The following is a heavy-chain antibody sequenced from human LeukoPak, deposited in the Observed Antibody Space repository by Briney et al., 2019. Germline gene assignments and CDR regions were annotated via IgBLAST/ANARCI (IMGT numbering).Heavy chain of an antibody. CDR1: GYTFTGYY. CDR3: ARPELGSGDFDY. V-gene: IGHV1-2*02. Sequence: ASVKVSCKASGYTFTGYYMHWVRQAPGQGLEWMGWINPNSGGTNYAQKFQGRVTMTRDTSISTAYMELSRLRSDDTAVYCCARPELGSGDFDYWGQGTLVTVSS. CDR2: INPNSGGT. J-gene: IGHJ4*02. D-gene: IGHD7-27*01.